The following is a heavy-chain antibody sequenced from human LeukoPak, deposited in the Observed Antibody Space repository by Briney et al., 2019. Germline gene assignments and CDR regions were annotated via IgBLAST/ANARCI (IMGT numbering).Heavy chain of an antibody. CDR3: ARIWQWLDHRNYFDS. CDR2: INQDGSDK. CDR1: GFTLINYR. D-gene: IGHD6-19*01. J-gene: IGHJ4*02. V-gene: IGHV3-7*01. Sequence: GGSLRLSCAASGFTLINYRMSWVRQAPGKGLEWVANINQDGSDKDYLDSVKGRFTISRDNTQNSLSLHMNNVRADDTAVYYCARIWQWLDHRNYFDSWGQGTLVTVSS.